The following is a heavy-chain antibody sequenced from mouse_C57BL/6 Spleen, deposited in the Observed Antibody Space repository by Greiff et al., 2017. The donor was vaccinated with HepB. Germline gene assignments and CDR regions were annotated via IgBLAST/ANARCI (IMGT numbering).Heavy chain of an antibody. CDR2: IDPSDSYT. Sequence: QVQLQQSGAELVMPGASVKLSCKASGYTFTSYWMHWVKQRPGQGLEWIGEIDPSDSYTNYNQKFKGKSTLTVDKSSSTAYMQLSSLTSEDSAVYYCAREAGPWGQGTLVTVSA. CDR1: GYTFTSYW. CDR3: AREAGP. J-gene: IGHJ3*01. V-gene: IGHV1-69*01.